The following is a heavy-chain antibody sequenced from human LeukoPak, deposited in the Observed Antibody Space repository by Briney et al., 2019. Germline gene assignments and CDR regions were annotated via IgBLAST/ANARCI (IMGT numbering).Heavy chain of an antibody. D-gene: IGHD6-19*01. V-gene: IGHV3-30*02. CDR1: GFTFSTYG. CDR2: IRNNGDNK. CDR3: VTSKGAGYFYY. Sequence: GGSLRLSCAASGFTFSTYGMHWVRQAPGKGLEWVSFIRNNGDNKYYADSVRGRFTISRDNSKNTLYLQMNTLRTDDTAVYYCVTSKGAGYFYYWGQGTLVTVSS. J-gene: IGHJ4*02.